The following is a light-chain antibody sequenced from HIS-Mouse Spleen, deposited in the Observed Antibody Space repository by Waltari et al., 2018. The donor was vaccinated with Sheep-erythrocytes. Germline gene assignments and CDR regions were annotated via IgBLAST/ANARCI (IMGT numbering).Light chain of an antibody. J-gene: IGLJ2*01. V-gene: IGLV3-1*01. Sequence: SYELTQPPSVSVSPGQTASITCSGDKLGDKYACWYQQTPGQSPVLVIYQDSKRPSGIPARFSGSNSGNTATLTISGTQAMDEADYYCQAWDSSTAVVFGGGTKLTVL. CDR2: QDS. CDR1: KLGDKY. CDR3: QAWDSSTAVV.